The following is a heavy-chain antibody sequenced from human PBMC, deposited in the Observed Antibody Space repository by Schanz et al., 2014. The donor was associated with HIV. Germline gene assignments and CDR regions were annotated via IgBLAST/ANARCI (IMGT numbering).Heavy chain of an antibody. J-gene: IGHJ5*02. Sequence: QVQLVQSGAEVKKPGSSVKVSCKASGGSFSSYAINWVRQAPGQGLEWMAWVKPNSGETKFARKFQGRVTVTRDTSINTAYMEFSGVRSDDTAVYYCTRSRYELQWLDVWGQGTLVTVSS. CDR1: GGSFSSYA. D-gene: IGHD5-12*01. V-gene: IGHV1-2*02. CDR3: TRSRYELQWLDV. CDR2: VKPNSGET.